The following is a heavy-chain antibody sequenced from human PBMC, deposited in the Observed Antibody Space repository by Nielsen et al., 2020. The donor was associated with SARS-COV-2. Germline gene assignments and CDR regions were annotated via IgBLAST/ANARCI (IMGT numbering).Heavy chain of an antibody. D-gene: IGHD6-13*01. Sequence: ASVKVSCKASGYTFTSYYMHWVRQAPGQGLEWMGIINPSGGSTSYAQKLQGRVTMTTDTSTSTAYMELRSLRSDDTAVYYCARDNLAAFDYWGQGTLVTVSS. J-gene: IGHJ4*02. CDR2: INPSGGST. CDR1: GYTFTSYY. V-gene: IGHV1-46*01. CDR3: ARDNLAAFDY.